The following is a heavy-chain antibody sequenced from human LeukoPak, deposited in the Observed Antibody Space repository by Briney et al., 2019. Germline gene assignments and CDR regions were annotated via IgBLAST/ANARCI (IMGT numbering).Heavy chain of an antibody. V-gene: IGHV3-21*01. Sequence: GGSLRLSCAASGLTFSSYSMNWVRQAPGKGLEWVSSISSSSSYIYYADSVKGRFTISRDNAKNSLYLQMNSLRAEDTAVYYCARDTTPWDGYTRFDYWGQGTLVTVSS. CDR3: ARDTTPWDGYTRFDY. CDR1: GLTFSSYS. CDR2: ISSSSSYI. J-gene: IGHJ4*02. D-gene: IGHD5-24*01.